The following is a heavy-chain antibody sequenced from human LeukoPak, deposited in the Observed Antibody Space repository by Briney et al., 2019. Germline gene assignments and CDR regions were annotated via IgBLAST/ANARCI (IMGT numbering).Heavy chain of an antibody. D-gene: IGHD3-10*01. CDR3: ARQRGGYYGSGSYGNWFDP. V-gene: IGHV4-4*07. J-gene: IGHJ5*02. CDR1: GFTFSSYA. CDR2: IYTSGST. Sequence: GSLRLSCAASGFTFSSYAMSWIRQPAGKGLEWIGRIYTSGSTNYNPSLKSRVTMSVDTSKNQFSLKLSSVTAADTAVYYCARQRGGYYGSGSYGNWFDPWGQGTLITVSS.